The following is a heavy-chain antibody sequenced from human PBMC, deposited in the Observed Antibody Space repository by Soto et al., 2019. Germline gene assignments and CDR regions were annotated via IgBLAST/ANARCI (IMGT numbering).Heavy chain of an antibody. J-gene: IGHJ3*01. CDR1: GFTFSSYA. V-gene: IGHV3-23*01. Sequence: EVQMLESGGGLVQPGGSLRLSCAASGFTFSSYALTWVRQAPGKGLEWVSGISDGGDSTHYADSVKGRFTVSRDNSKNTLYLQITSLRAEDTAVYYCAKHSTTYDSWSGAVKGAFDVWGQGTMVTVSS. CDR2: ISDGGDST. D-gene: IGHD3-3*01. CDR3: AKHSTTYDSWSGAVKGAFDV.